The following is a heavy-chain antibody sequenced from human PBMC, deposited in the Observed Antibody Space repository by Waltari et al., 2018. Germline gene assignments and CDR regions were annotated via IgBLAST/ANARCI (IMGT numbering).Heavy chain of an antibody. V-gene: IGHV1-2*02. D-gene: IGHD3-9*01. CDR1: GYTFTGYY. CDR3: ARSTGGTFWFDP. Sequence: QVQLVQSGAEVKKLGASVKVSCEAFGYTFTGYYMQWVRQAPGQGPEWMGWINPNSGGTKYAERFQCRVTMTRDTSISTAYMELSGLRSDDTAVYYCARSTGGTFWFDPWGQGTLVTVSA. J-gene: IGHJ5*02. CDR2: INPNSGGT.